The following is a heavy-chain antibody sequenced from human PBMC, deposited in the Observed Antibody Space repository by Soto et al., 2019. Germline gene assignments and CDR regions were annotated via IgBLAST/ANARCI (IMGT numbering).Heavy chain of an antibody. CDR1: GFTFSSYG. Sequence: PGGSLRLSCAASGFTFSSYGMHWVRQAPGKGLEWVAVISYDGSNKYYADSVKGRFTISRDNSKNTLYLQMNSLRDEDTAVYYCAKVFRDYYDSSGHLYYYYDMDVWGQGTTVTVSS. D-gene: IGHD3-22*01. V-gene: IGHV3-30*18. J-gene: IGHJ6*02. CDR2: ISYDGSNK. CDR3: AKVFRDYYDSSGHLYYYYDMDV.